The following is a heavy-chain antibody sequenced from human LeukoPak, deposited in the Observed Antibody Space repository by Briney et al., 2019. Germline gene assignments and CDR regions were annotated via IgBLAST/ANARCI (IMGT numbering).Heavy chain of an antibody. CDR1: GFTFRSYA. CDR2: ISYDGSNK. Sequence: GGSLRLSCAASGFTFRSYAMHWVRQAPGKGLEWVAVISYDGSNKYYADSVKGRFTISRDNSKNTLYLQMNSLRAEDTAVYYCARDPSGDDSSGYLLTNWGQGTLVTVSS. J-gene: IGHJ4*02. D-gene: IGHD3-22*01. CDR3: ARDPSGDDSSGYLLTN. V-gene: IGHV3-30-3*01.